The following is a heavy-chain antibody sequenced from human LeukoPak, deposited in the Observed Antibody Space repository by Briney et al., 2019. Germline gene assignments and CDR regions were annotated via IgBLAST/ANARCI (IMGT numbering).Heavy chain of an antibody. Sequence: GGSLRLSCAASGFTFSSYAMGWVRQAPGKGLKWVSTIGGSGDGTYYADSVKGRFTISRDNSKNTLSLQMNSLRAEDTAVYYCAKRYYYDTSGNPGGLDPWGQGTLVTVSS. V-gene: IGHV3-23*01. D-gene: IGHD3-22*01. CDR2: IGGSGDGT. CDR3: AKRYYYDTSGNPGGLDP. J-gene: IGHJ5*02. CDR1: GFTFSSYA.